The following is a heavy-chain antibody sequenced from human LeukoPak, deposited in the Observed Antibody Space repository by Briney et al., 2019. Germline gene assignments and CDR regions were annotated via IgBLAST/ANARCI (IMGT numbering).Heavy chain of an antibody. Sequence: SETLSLTCTVSGGSISSYYWSWIRQPPGKGLEWIGYIYYSGSTNYNPSLKSRVTISVDTSKNQFSLKLSSVTAADTAVYYCARAPYYDFWSGSQYYFDYWGRGTLVTVSS. CDR1: GGSISSYY. J-gene: IGHJ4*02. D-gene: IGHD3-3*01. V-gene: IGHV4-59*01. CDR2: IYYSGST. CDR3: ARAPYYDFWSGSQYYFDY.